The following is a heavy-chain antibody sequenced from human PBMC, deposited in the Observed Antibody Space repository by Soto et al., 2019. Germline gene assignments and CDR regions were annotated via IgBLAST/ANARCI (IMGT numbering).Heavy chain of an antibody. Sequence: ASLKFSCKSSGYTFTSYGISWVRQAPGQGLEWMGWISAYNGNTNYAQKLQGRVTMTTDTSTSTAYMELRSLRSDDTAVYYCARYGSGHVFDYWGQGTLVTVSS. CDR1: GYTFTSYG. CDR3: ARYGSGHVFDY. CDR2: ISAYNGNT. D-gene: IGHD2-15*01. J-gene: IGHJ4*02. V-gene: IGHV1-18*01.